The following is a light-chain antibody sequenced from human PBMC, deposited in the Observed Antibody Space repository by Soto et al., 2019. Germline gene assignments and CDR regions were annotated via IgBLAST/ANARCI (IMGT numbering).Light chain of an antibody. CDR3: SSYSSNSPPVV. J-gene: IGLJ2*01. Sequence: QSALTQPASVSGSPGQSITLSCTGTSSDVGGYNYVSWYQQHPGKVPKLMIYDVSNRPSGVSNRFSGSKSGNTASLTISGLQAEDEADYYCSSYSSNSPPVVFGGGTKVTVL. CDR2: DVS. V-gene: IGLV2-14*01. CDR1: SSDVGGYNY.